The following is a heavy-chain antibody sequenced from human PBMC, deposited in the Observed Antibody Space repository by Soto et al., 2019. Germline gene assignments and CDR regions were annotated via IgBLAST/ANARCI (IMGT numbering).Heavy chain of an antibody. CDR3: ARASDNYDSSGYPDY. D-gene: IGHD3-22*01. Sequence: PSETLSLSCTVSGGSISSYYWSWIRQHPGKGLEWIGYIYYSGSTYYNPSLKSRVTISVDTSKNQFSLKLSSVTAADTAVYYCARASDNYDSSGYPDYWGQGTLVTVSS. V-gene: IGHV4-59*06. CDR2: IYYSGST. CDR1: GGSISSYY. J-gene: IGHJ4*02.